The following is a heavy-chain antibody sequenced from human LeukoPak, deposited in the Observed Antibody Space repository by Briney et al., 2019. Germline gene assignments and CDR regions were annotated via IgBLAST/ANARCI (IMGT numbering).Heavy chain of an antibody. CDR1: GFTFSSYS. D-gene: IGHD5-18*01. CDR3: AKDLVGDSYGSIDY. J-gene: IGHJ4*02. CDR2: ISSSSSTI. V-gene: IGHV3-48*01. Sequence: GGSLRLSCAASGFTFSSYSMNWVRQAPGKGLEWVSYISSSSSTIYYADSVKGRFTISRDNSKNTLYLQMNSLRAEDAAVYYCAKDLVGDSYGSIDYWGQGTLVTVSS.